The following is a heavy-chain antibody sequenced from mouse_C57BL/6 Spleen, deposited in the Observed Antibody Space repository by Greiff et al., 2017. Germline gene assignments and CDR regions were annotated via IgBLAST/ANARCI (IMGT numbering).Heavy chain of an antibody. CDR1: GFNIKDYY. J-gene: IGHJ4*01. CDR2: IDPEDGDT. D-gene: IGHD1-1*01. V-gene: IGHV14-1*01. Sequence: VQLQQSGAELVRPGASVKLSCTASGFNIKDYYMHWVKQRPEQGLEWIGRIDPEDGDTEYAPKFPGKAPMTADTSSNTAYLQLSSLTSEDTAVYYCTTYCTTVVDYAMGYWGQGTSVTVSS. CDR3: TTYCTTVVDYAMGY.